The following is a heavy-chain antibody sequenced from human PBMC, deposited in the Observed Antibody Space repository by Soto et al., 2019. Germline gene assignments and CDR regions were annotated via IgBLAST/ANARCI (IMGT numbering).Heavy chain of an antibody. CDR3: ARDKDRPQLGGNYYYILDV. CDR2: INAGNGNT. V-gene: IGHV1-3*01. J-gene: IGHJ6*02. Sequence: ASVKVSCKASGYTFTSYAMHWVRQAPGQRIEWMGWINAGNGNTKYSQKFQGRVTITRDESTSTAYMELSSLTSDDTAVYYCARDKDRPQLGGNYYYILDVWGQGTTVTVSS. D-gene: IGHD3-3*02. CDR1: GYTFTSYA.